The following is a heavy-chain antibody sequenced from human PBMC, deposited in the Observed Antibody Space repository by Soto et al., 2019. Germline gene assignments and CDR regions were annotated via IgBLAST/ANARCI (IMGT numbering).Heavy chain of an antibody. Sequence: QVQLVESGGGVVQPGRSLRLSCAASGFTFSSYGMHWVRQAPGKGLEWVAVISYDGSNKYYADSVKGRFTISRDNSKNTLYLQMNSLRAKDTAVYYCALGPKYQLPTYYFDYWGQGTLVTVSS. V-gene: IGHV3-30*03. CDR1: GFTFSSYG. J-gene: IGHJ4*02. CDR2: ISYDGSNK. CDR3: ALGPKYQLPTYYFDY. D-gene: IGHD2-2*01.